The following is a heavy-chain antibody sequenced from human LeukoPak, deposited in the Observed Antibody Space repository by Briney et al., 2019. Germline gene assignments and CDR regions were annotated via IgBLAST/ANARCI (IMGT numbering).Heavy chain of an antibody. CDR1: GGTFSSYA. CDR3: ARETWIQPTDAFDI. J-gene: IGHJ3*02. Sequence: SLKVSCKASGGTFSSYAISWVRQAPGQGLEWMGGIIPIFGTANYAQKFQGRVTITTDESTSTAYMELSSLRSEDTAVYYCARETWIQPTDAFDIWGQGTMVTVSS. V-gene: IGHV1-69*05. D-gene: IGHD5-18*01. CDR2: IIPIFGTA.